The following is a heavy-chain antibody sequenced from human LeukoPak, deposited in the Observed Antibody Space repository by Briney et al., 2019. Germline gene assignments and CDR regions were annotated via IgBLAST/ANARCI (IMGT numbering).Heavy chain of an antibody. CDR3: AWGQLWSLGDYYMDV. Sequence: PGRSLRLSCAASGFTFSSYAMHWVRQAPGKGLEWVAVISYDGSNKYYADSVKGRFTISRDNSKNTLYLQMNSLGAEDTAVYYCAWGQLWSLGDYYMDVWGKGTTVTVSS. CDR1: GFTFSSYA. CDR2: ISYDGSNK. V-gene: IGHV3-30*04. D-gene: IGHD5-18*01. J-gene: IGHJ6*03.